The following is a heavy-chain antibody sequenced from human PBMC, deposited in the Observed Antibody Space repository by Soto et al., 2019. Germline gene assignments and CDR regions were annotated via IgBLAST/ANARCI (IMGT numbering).Heavy chain of an antibody. V-gene: IGHV2-5*02. D-gene: IGHD2-21*02. CDR3: LQSRCGGDCLQSYSSHSYYGLDV. CDR1: GFSLSTIGVG. Sequence: QITLKESGPTLVKPTQTLTLTCTFSGFSLSTIGVGVGWIRQPPGKALEWLALIYWDDDRRYNPSLKNRLTTMKHPSKNPVVLTMTNMDPVDTATYDCLQSRCGGDCLQSYSSHSYYGLDVWGQGTTVTVSS. CDR2: IYWDDDR. J-gene: IGHJ6*02.